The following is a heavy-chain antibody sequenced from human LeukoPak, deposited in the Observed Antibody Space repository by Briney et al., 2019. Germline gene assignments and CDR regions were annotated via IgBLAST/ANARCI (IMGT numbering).Heavy chain of an antibody. CDR1: GGSISSNTYY. V-gene: IGHV4-39*01. Sequence: SETLSLTCTVSGGSISSNTYYLDWIRQPPGKGLECIGSIYYGGSTYYNPSLKSRVIISVDTAKNQFSLKLSSVTAADTAVYYCARAYYYASSAFDIWGQGTMVTVSS. D-gene: IGHD3-22*01. CDR3: ARAYYYASSAFDI. J-gene: IGHJ3*02. CDR2: IYYGGST.